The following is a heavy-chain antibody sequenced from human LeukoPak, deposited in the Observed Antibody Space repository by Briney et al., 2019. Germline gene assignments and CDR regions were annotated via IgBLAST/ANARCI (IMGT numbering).Heavy chain of an antibody. J-gene: IGHJ3*01. CDR1: GGTFSSYA. D-gene: IGHD3-3*01. CDR2: IIPIFGTA. Sequence: AASVKVSCKASGGTFSSYAISWVRQAPGQGLEWMGGIIPIFGTANYAQKFQGRVTITADESTSTAYMELSSLRSEDTAVYYCARDGHTDFWSGYYTHWGQGTMVTVSS. V-gene: IGHV1-69*01. CDR3: ARDGHTDFWSGYYTH.